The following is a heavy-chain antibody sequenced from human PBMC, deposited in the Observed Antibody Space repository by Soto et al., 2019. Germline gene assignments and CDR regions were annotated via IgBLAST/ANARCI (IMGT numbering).Heavy chain of an antibody. J-gene: IGHJ4*02. CDR1: GFTFRIHG. D-gene: IGHD2-8*01. V-gene: IGHV3-23*01. Sequence: EVQLLESGGGLVPPGGSPKLSCAASGFTFRIHGMSWVRQAPGKGPEWISTINSNAVTTHYADSVKGRFTISRDNSRNTLDLHMGSLRAEDTATYYCVAWVSAHFDFWGQGTLVTVSS. CDR3: VAWVSAHFDF. CDR2: INSNAVTT.